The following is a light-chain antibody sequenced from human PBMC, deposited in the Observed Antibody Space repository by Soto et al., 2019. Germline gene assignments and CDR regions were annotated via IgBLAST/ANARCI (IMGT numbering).Light chain of an antibody. CDR1: QSISSY. J-gene: IGKJ4*01. CDR2: DAS. CDR3: QQRSNWPPLT. V-gene: IGKV3-11*01. Sequence: EIVLTQSPATLSLSPGDRATLSCRASQSISSYLAWYQQKPGQAPRLLIYDASNRATGIPARFSGSGSETDFTLTITSLEPEDFAVYYCQQRSNWPPLTFGGGTKVEIK.